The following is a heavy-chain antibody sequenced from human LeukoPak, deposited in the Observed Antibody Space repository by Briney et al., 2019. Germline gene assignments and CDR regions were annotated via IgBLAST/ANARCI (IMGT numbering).Heavy chain of an antibody. Sequence: GGSLRLSCAVSGFTFSSYRMTWVRRTPGKGLEWVANIKADGSETDYVDSVKGRFTISRDNANNLLFLQMDSLRAEDMAVYHCGRSGRRDDSTYFNIDSWGQGTMVTVSS. D-gene: IGHD3-22*01. CDR2: IKADGSET. CDR3: GRSGRRDDSTYFNIDS. CDR1: GFTFSSYR. V-gene: IGHV3-7*01. J-gene: IGHJ4*02.